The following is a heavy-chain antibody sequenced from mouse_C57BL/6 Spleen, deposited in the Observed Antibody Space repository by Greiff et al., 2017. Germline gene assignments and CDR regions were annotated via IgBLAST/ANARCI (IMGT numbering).Heavy chain of an antibody. J-gene: IGHJ4*01. CDR2: IYPGDGDT. CDR1: GYTFTSYW. CDR3: ARIGAMDY. V-gene: IGHV1-80*01. D-gene: IGHD2-14*01. Sequence: QVQLQQPGAELVKPGASVKMSCKASGYTFTSYWITWVKQRPGKGLEWIGQIYPGDGDTNYNGKFKGKATLTADKSSSTAYMQLSSLTSEDSAVYFCARIGAMDYWGQGTSVTVSS.